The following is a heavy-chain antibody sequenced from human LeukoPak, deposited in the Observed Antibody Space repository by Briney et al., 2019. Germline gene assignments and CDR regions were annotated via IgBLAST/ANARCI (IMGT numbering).Heavy chain of an antibody. CDR1: GFSISSSNW. Sequence: PSGTLSLTCAVSGFSISSSNWWSWVRQPPGKGLEWIGEIYYSGSTNYNPSLKSRVTISVDTSKNQFSLKLSSVTAADTAVYHCARDPYYYSTGYWDYWGQGRLVTVSS. CDR2: IYYSGST. J-gene: IGHJ4*02. CDR3: ARDPYYYSTGYWDY. V-gene: IGHV4-4*02. D-gene: IGHD3-22*01.